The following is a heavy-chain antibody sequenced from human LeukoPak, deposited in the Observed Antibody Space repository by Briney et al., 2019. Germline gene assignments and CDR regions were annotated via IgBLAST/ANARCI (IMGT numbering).Heavy chain of an antibody. CDR2: ISAYNGNT. J-gene: IGHJ4*02. CDR3: ARDPGYYGSGSYCKYPFDY. D-gene: IGHD3-10*01. CDR1: GYTFTSYG. V-gene: IGHV1-18*01. Sequence: GASVKVSCKASGYTFTSYGISWVRQAPGQGLEWMGWISAYNGNTNYAQKLQGRVTMTTDTSTSTAYMELRSLRSDDTAVYYCARDPGYYGSGSYCKYPFDYWGQGTLVTVSS.